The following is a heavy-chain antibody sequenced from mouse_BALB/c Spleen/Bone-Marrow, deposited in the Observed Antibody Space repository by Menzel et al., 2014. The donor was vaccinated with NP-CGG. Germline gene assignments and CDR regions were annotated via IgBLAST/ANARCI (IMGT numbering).Heavy chain of an antibody. CDR2: NDPSDSET. CDR1: CHTFTSYW. D-gene: IGHD1-2*01. V-gene: IGHV1-69*02. CDR3: ARDYGYYFDY. Sequence: QVQLHQPGAELVQPGAPVKLACKTSCHTFTSYWMIWVKQRPGRGLEWIGRNDPSDSETHYNQKFKEKATLTVDKSSSTAYIQLSSLTSEDSAVYYCARDYGYYFDYWGQGTTLTVSS. J-gene: IGHJ2*01.